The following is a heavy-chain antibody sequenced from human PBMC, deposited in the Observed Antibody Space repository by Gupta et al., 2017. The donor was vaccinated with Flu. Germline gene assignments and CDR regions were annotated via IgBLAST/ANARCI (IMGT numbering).Heavy chain of an antibody. V-gene: IGHV3-23*01. D-gene: IGHD1-26*01. J-gene: IGHJ4*02. CDR3: ANPSIVGESLWN. CDR2: MSDRGDKT. Sequence: FRSDAMNWVRQGPGEGLEWVSTMSDRGDKTYYADLVKGRVTISRDKTKKTLDLQMNSTRAEDTAGYYCANPSIVGESLWNWGQGTLVTVSS. CDR1: FRSDA.